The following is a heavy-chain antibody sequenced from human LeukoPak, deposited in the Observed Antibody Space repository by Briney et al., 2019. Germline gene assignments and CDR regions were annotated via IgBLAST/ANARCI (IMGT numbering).Heavy chain of an antibody. CDR1: GFTFSSYS. V-gene: IGHV3-48*01. J-gene: IGHJ4*02. Sequence: QPGGSLRLSCAASGFTFSSYSMNWVRQAPGKGLEWVSYISSSSSTIYYADSVKGRFTISRDNAKNSLYLQMNSLRAEDTAVYYCATTSSGWYNIWDYWGQGTLVTVSS. CDR3: ATTSSGWYNIWDY. CDR2: ISSSSSTI. D-gene: IGHD6-19*01.